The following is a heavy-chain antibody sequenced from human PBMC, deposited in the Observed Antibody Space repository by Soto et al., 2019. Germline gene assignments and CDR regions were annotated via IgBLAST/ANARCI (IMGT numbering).Heavy chain of an antibody. J-gene: IGHJ6*02. CDR2: INPNSGGT. CDR3: ARARGRGYSGYSPNYYYYYGMDV. D-gene: IGHD5-12*01. V-gene: IGHV1-2*04. Sequence: QVQLVQSGAEVKKPGASVKVSCKASGYTFTGYYMHWVRQAPGQGLEWMGWINPNSGGTNYAQKFQGWVTMTRDTSISTAYMELSRLRSDDTAVYYCARARGRGYSGYSPNYYYYYGMDVWGQGTTVTVSS. CDR1: GYTFTGYY.